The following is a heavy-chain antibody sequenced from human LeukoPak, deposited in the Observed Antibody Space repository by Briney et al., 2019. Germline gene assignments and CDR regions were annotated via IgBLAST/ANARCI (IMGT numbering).Heavy chain of an antibody. CDR3: ARDPGYYGSET. CDR1: GGSISSYY. V-gene: IGHV4-4*07. J-gene: IGHJ3*01. CDR2: IYTSGST. D-gene: IGHD3-10*01. Sequence: PSETLSLTCTVSGGSISSYYWSWIRQPAGKGLEWIGRIYTSGSTDYNPSLRSRVTMSVDTSKNQFSLRLSSVTAADTAVFYCARDPGYYGSETWGQGTMVTVSS.